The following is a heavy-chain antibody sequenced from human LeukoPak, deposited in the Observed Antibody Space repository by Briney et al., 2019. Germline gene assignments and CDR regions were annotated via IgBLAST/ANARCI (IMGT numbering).Heavy chain of an antibody. CDR1: GGSISSGDYY. V-gene: IGHV4-31*03. CDR2: FYNSGST. D-gene: IGHD5-18*01. J-gene: IGHJ4*02. CDR3: ARDGGYRYGPFDC. Sequence: SETLSLTCTVSGGSISSGDYYWGWIRQHPGNGLEWIGFFYNSGSTYYNPSLKSRVTISIYTFKNHLSLRLTSVPAADTAVYYCARDGGYRYGPFDCWGQGTLVTVSS.